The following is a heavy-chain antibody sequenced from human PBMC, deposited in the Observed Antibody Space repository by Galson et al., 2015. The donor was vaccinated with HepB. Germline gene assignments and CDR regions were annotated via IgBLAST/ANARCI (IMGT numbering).Heavy chain of an antibody. J-gene: IGHJ4*02. CDR2: INPSGGST. CDR1: GYTFTNYY. Sequence: VKVSCKASGYTFTNYYMHWVRQAPGQGLEWMGIINPSGGSTSYAQKFQGRVTMTRDTSTSTVYMELSSLRSEDTAVYYCARSLRARVAAAVWPYWGQGTLVTVSS. CDR3: ARSLRARVAAAVWPY. D-gene: IGHD6-13*01. V-gene: IGHV1-46*01.